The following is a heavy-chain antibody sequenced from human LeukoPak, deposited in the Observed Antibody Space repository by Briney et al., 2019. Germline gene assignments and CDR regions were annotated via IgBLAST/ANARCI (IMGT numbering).Heavy chain of an antibody. CDR3: TRVQAGRSCLMDV. V-gene: IGHV3-74*01. CDR1: GFTLSGYW. CDR2: MSSGGSGT. Sequence: GGSLRLSCAASGFTLSGYWMNWVRQAPGKGLEWVSRMSSGGSGTNYADSVKGRFTISRDNAKNTLYLQMNSLRADDAAVYYCTRVQAGRSCLMDVWGRGTTVTVS. D-gene: IGHD5/OR15-5a*01. J-gene: IGHJ6*02.